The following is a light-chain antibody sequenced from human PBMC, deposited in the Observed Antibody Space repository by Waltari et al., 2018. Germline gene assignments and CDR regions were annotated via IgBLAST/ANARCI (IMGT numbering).Light chain of an antibody. CDR2: EVS. Sequence: QSALPQPPSASGSPGQSVPISCTGTSSDVGGYNSVSWYQQHPGKAPKLMIYEVSKRPSGVPDRFSGSKSGNTASLTVSGLQAEDEADYYCSSYAGSNNYVFGTGTKVTVL. J-gene: IGLJ1*01. CDR1: SSDVGGYNS. V-gene: IGLV2-8*01. CDR3: SSYAGSNNYV.